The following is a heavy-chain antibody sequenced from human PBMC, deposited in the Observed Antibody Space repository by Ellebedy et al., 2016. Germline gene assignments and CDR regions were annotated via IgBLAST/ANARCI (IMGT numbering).Heavy chain of an antibody. J-gene: IGHJ4*02. CDR3: ARIYCGDGGCYYDY. V-gene: IGHV3-74*01. CDR2: IISDGTST. Sequence: GGSLRLSCAASGFTFNSYWVHWVRQAPGKGLVWVSRIISDGTSTDYADSVKGRFTISRDNAENSLFLQMNSLRAEDTAVYYCARIYCGDGGCYYDYWGQGTLVTVSS. D-gene: IGHD2-15*01. CDR1: GFTFNSYW.